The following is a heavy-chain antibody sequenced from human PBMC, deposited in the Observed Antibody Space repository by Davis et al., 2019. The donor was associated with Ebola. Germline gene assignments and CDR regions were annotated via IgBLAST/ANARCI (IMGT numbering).Heavy chain of an antibody. V-gene: IGHV3-48*03. Sequence: GESLKISCAASGFTFSSYEMNWVRQAPGKGLEWVSYISSSGSTIYYADSVKGRFTISRDNSKNTLYLQRKRLKAEDTSLYYCASDQDTSPEWNWFDSWGQGTLVTVSS. J-gene: IGHJ5*01. CDR3: ASDQDTSPEWNWFDS. CDR2: ISSSGSTI. D-gene: IGHD3-3*01. CDR1: GFTFSSYE.